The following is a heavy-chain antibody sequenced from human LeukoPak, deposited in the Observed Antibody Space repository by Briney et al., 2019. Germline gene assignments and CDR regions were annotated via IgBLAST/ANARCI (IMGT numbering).Heavy chain of an antibody. J-gene: IGHJ5*02. CDR3: ARDLGQYYDTSDNWFDP. D-gene: IGHD3-22*01. Sequence: GRSLRLSCAASGFTFSSYAMHWVRQAPGKGLEWVAVISYDGSNKYYADSVKGRFTISRDNSKNTLNLQMNSLRAEDTAVYYCARDLGQYYDTSDNWFDPWGQGTLVTVSS. CDR2: ISYDGSNK. V-gene: IGHV3-30*04. CDR1: GFTFSSYA.